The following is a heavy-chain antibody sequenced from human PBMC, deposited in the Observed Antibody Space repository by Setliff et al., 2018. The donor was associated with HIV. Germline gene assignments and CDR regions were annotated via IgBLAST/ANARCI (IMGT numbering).Heavy chain of an antibody. J-gene: IGHJ3*01. V-gene: IGHV4-34*01. CDR3: ASDYGDYGAFDV. Sequence: PSETLSLTCAVYGGSFSGYFWTWMRQPPGKGLEWIGYMHYSGNTYYNPSLKTRVTISIDASRNHFSLNLSSVTAADTAVYYCASDYGDYGAFDVWGQGTMVTVSS. D-gene: IGHD4-17*01. CDR1: GGSFSGYF. CDR2: MHYSGNT.